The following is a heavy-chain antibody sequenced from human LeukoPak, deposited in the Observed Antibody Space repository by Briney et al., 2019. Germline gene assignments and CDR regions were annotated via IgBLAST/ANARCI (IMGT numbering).Heavy chain of an antibody. J-gene: IGHJ1*01. Sequence: ASVKVSCKXSGYTFTSYDINWVRQATGQGLEWMGWMNPNSGNTGYSQKFQGRVTMTRNTSISTAYMELSSLRSEDTAVYYCAGGREPKNKYFQHWGQGTLVTVSS. CDR2: MNPNSGNT. CDR1: GYTFTSYD. D-gene: IGHD2/OR15-2a*01. V-gene: IGHV1-8*01. CDR3: AGGREPKNKYFQH.